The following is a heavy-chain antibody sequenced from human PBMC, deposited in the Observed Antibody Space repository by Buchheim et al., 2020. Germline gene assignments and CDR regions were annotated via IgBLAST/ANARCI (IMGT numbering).Heavy chain of an antibody. J-gene: IGHJ6*02. D-gene: IGHD5-24*01. Sequence: QLQLQESGPGLVKPSETLSLTCTVSGGSISNSAYFWGWIRQPPGKGPEWIATIRYSGNTYFNPSLQNRVTISVETSKNQFSLTLRSVTAADTALYYCARENRDGYRNGVDVWGQGTT. CDR3: ARENRDGYRNGVDV. CDR2: IRYSGNT. V-gene: IGHV4-39*07. CDR1: GGSISNSAYF.